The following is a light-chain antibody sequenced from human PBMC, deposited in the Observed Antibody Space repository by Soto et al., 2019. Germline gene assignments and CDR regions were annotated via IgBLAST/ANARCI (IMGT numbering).Light chain of an antibody. J-gene: IGLJ2*01. CDR3: LVSLSGARV. CDR1: TGAVISGHY. Sequence: VVTQEPSLTVSPGGTVTLTCGSSTGAVISGHYPYWFQQKPGQAPRTLIYDTRNKHSWTPARFSGSLLGGKAALTLSGAQPEDEAVYYCLVSLSGARVFGGGTKLTVL. V-gene: IGLV7-46*01. CDR2: DTR.